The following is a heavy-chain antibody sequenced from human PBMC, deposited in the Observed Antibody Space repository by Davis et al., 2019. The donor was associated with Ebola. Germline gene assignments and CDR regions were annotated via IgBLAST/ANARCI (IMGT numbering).Heavy chain of an antibody. CDR1: GYRFTGYW. D-gene: IGHD6-13*01. Sequence: GESLKISCQASGYRFTGYWIGWVRQMPGKGLESMGIIYPGDSDTRYSPSLQGQVTISADKSTSTAYLQWSSLKASDTAMYYCGRVLIAAAGTTYYYGMDVWGQGTAVTVSS. J-gene: IGHJ6*02. CDR2: IYPGDSDT. V-gene: IGHV5-51*01. CDR3: GRVLIAAAGTTYYYGMDV.